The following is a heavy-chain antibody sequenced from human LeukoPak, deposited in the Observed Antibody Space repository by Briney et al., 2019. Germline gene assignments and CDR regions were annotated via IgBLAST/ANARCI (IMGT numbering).Heavy chain of an antibody. CDR3: AKAIITGSYPNYFDM. V-gene: IGHV3-23*01. D-gene: IGHD1-14*01. Sequence: GGSLRLSCAASGFTFSSYAMSWVRQAPGKGLEWVSAISGRGGTGDRTHYASSVQGRFTISRDSSKNTVHLQMNSLRAEDTAIYYCAKAIITGSYPNYFDMWGQGTLVTVSS. J-gene: IGHJ4*02. CDR2: ISGRGGTGDRT. CDR1: GFTFSSYA.